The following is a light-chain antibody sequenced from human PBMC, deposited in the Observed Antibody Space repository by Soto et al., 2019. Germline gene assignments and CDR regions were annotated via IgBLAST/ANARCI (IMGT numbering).Light chain of an antibody. CDR1: QSVSSN. CDR2: GAS. Sequence: EMVMTQSPATLSVSPGERATLSCRASQSVSSNLAWYQQKPGQAPRLLIYGASTRATVIPARFSGSGSGTEFTLTISSLQSEDFAVYYCQQYNNWPRGTFGQGTKVDIK. V-gene: IGKV3-15*01. CDR3: QQYNNWPRGT. J-gene: IGKJ1*01.